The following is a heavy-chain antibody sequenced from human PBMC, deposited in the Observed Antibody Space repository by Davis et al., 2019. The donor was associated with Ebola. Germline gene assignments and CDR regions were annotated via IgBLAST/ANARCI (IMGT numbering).Heavy chain of an antibody. V-gene: IGHV3-30*18. Sequence: GGSLRLSCAASGFTFSSHGMHWVRQAPGKGLEWVAVISYDGSNKYYADSVKGRFTISRDNSKNTLYLQMNSLRAEDTAVYYCAKAVLWGNWFDPWGQGTLVTVSS. CDR2: ISYDGSNK. CDR1: GFTFSSHG. CDR3: AKAVLWGNWFDP. D-gene: IGHD2-21*01. J-gene: IGHJ5*02.